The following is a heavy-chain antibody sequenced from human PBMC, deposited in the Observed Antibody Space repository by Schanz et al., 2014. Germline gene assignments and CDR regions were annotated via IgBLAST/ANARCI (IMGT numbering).Heavy chain of an antibody. Sequence: YAASVLTFRNYSMSWIRQAPGKGLALVSTISCTGTNREYADSVNGRFIISRDNSKVTLVMQMNSLRDENTALYSCAKDRGSNGGVIAVGGELDRWGQG. V-gene: IGHV3-23*01. D-gene: IGHD3-16*01. CDR3: AKDRGSNGGVIAVGGELDR. J-gene: IGHJ4*02. CDR1: VLTFRNYS. CDR2: ISCTGTNR.